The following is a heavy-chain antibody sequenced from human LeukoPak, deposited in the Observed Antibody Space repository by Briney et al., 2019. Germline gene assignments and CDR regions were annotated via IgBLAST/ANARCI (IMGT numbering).Heavy chain of an antibody. J-gene: IGHJ3*01. V-gene: IGHV3-9*01. CDR1: GFTFNDHA. D-gene: IGHD3-22*01. CDR2: INWNSDNI. Sequence: GGSLRLSCAASGFTFNDHAMYWVRHAPGKGLEWVSGINWNSDNIGYADSVKGRFTIPRDDAKKSLFLQMNSLRAEDTALYYCARASYYYDTTGLGAVDLWGQGTMVTVSS. CDR3: ARASYYYDTTGLGAVDL.